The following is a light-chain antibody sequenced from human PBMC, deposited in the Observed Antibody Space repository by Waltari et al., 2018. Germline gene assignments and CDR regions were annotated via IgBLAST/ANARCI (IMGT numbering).Light chain of an antibody. V-gene: IGKV3-15*01. CDR3: QHYNGWPPYT. CDR2: GES. CDR1: ESIASN. J-gene: IGKJ2*01. Sequence: EIVMTQSPATLSVSPGERATLSCRASESIASNLAWYQQKPGQAPRLLIYGESNRAPGVTARFSASGSGTDVTLTISSLQSEDVALYYCQHYNGWPPYTFGQGTRLEIK.